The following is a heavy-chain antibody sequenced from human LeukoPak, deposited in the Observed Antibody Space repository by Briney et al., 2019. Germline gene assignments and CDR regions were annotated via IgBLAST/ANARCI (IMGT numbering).Heavy chain of an antibody. Sequence: GGSLRLSCAASGFSFNSHSMNWVRQAPGKGLEWVANIKEDGSEKNYVDSVKDRFTISRDNAKNSLYLQMNSLRAEDTAVYYCARTRAATHLLFDYWGQGTLVTVSS. CDR2: IKEDGSEK. D-gene: IGHD2-15*01. J-gene: IGHJ4*02. V-gene: IGHV3-7*01. CDR1: GFSFNSHS. CDR3: ARTRAATHLLFDY.